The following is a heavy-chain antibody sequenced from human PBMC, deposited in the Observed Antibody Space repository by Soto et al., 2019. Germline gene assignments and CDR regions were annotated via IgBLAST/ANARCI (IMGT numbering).Heavy chain of an antibody. V-gene: IGHV3-72*01. Sequence: EVQLVESGGGLVQPGGSLRLSCAASGFTFSDHYMDWVRQAPGKGLEWVGRTRNKANSYTTEYAASVKGRFTISRDDSKNSLYLQMNSLKTEDTAVYYCARIRGHSGYYGMDVWGQGTTVTVSS. CDR1: GFTFSDHY. D-gene: IGHD1-26*01. J-gene: IGHJ6*02. CDR3: ARIRGHSGYYGMDV. CDR2: TRNKANSYTT.